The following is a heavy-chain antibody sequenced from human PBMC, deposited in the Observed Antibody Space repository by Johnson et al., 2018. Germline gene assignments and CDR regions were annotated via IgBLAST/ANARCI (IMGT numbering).Heavy chain of an antibody. D-gene: IGHD3-10*01. V-gene: IGHV3-13*01. J-gene: IGHJ6*02. CDR2: IGTAGDT. Sequence: VQLVQSGGGLVQPGGSLRLSCAASGFTFSSYDMLWVRQATGKGLEWVSAIGTAGDTYYPGSVKGRFPIPRENAKNSLNLQMNSPRAGDTAGYYCAREGSGFGDGNGMDVWGQGTTVTVSS. CDR1: GFTFSSYD. CDR3: AREGSGFGDGNGMDV.